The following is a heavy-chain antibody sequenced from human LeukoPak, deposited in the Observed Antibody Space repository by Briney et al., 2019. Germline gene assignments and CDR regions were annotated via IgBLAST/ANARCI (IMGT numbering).Heavy chain of an antibody. CDR3: AREVRALMTTVTSDAFDI. Sequence: EASVKVFCKASRYTLTGYYMHWVRQAPGQGLEWMGWINPNSGGTNYAQKFQGRVTMTRDTSISTAYMELSRLRSDDTAVYYCAREVRALMTTVTSDAFDIWGQGTMVTVSS. J-gene: IGHJ3*02. V-gene: IGHV1-2*02. D-gene: IGHD4-11*01. CDR2: INPNSGGT. CDR1: RYTLTGYY.